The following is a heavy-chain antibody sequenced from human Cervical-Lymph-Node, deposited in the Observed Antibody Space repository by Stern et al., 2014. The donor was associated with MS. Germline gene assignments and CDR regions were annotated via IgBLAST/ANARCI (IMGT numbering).Heavy chain of an antibody. Sequence: QVQLVQSGAEVKKPGASVKVSCKASGYTFTSYDMNWVRQAPGQGLEWMAIINPSGGSTSYAQKFQGRVTMTRDTSTSTVYMELSSLRSEDTAVYYCARVSVYYDSSGYSTLFDYWGQGTLVTVSS. CDR1: GYTFTSYD. CDR3: ARVSVYYDSSGYSTLFDY. CDR2: INPSGGST. V-gene: IGHV1-46*01. D-gene: IGHD3-22*01. J-gene: IGHJ4*02.